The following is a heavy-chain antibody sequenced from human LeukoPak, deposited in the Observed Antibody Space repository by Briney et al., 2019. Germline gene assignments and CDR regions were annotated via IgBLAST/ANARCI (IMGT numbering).Heavy chain of an antibody. CDR1: GGTFSSYA. D-gene: IGHD2-15*01. CDR2: IIPIFGTA. CDR3: ARGVVVVAATPSWFDP. Sequence: GASVKVSCKASGGTFSSYAISWVRQAPGQGLECMGGIIPIFGTANYAQKFQGRVTITADKSTSTAYMELSSLRSEDTAVYYCARGVVVVAATPSWFDPWGQGTLVTVSS. V-gene: IGHV1-69*06. J-gene: IGHJ5*02.